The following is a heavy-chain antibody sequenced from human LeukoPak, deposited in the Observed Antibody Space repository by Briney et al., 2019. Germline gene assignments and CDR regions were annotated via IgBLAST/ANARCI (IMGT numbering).Heavy chain of an antibody. D-gene: IGHD3-16*02. V-gene: IGHV1-24*01. J-gene: IGHJ4*02. CDR1: GHTLSEVS. CDR2: FDPEDGKT. Sequence: GASVKVSCKVSGHTLSEVSMHWVRQAPGKGPEWMGGFDPEDGKTVHPQNFQGRVTMTEDTSTDTVYMELTSLTSEDTAVYYCATEAGRYHLYWGQGTLVTVSS. CDR3: ATEAGRYHLY.